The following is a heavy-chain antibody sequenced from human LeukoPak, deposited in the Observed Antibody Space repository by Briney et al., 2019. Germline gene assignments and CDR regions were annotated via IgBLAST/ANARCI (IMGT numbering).Heavy chain of an antibody. CDR1: GFTLSSYW. D-gene: IGHD6-6*01. CDR3: ARVPPGYSSSFGMDV. J-gene: IGHJ6*02. Sequence: PGGSLRLSCAASGFTLSSYWMSWVRQAPGRGLEWVANIKQDGSEKYYVDSVKGRFTVSRDNAKNSLYLQMNSLRAEDTALYYCARVPPGYSSSFGMDVWGQGTTVTVSS. CDR2: IKQDGSEK. V-gene: IGHV3-7*04.